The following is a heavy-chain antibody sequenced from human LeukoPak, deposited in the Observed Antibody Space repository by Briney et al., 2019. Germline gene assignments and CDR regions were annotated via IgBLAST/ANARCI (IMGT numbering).Heavy chain of an antibody. J-gene: IGHJ5*02. CDR2: INPNSGGT. Sequence: ASVKVSCKASGYTFTGYYVHWVRQAPGQGLEWMGWINPNSGGTNYAQKFQGRVTMTRDTSISTAYMELSRLRSDDTAVYYCARDLEIGIITMVRGVIIPYNWFDPWGQGTLVTVSS. CDR3: ARDLEIGIITMVRGVIIPYNWFDP. V-gene: IGHV1-2*02. D-gene: IGHD3-10*01. CDR1: GYTFTGYY.